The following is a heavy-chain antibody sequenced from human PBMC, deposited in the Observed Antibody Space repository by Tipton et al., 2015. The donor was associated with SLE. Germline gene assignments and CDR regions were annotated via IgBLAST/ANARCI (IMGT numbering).Heavy chain of an antibody. Sequence: SLRLSCAASGFTFSNYAMHWVRQAPGKGLEWVAVISYDGSNKYYADSVKGRFTISRDNSKNTLYLQMNSLRAEDTAVYYCARAPQWEPPTFDIWGQGTMVTVSS. CDR3: ARAPQWEPPTFDI. CDR2: ISYDGSNK. CDR1: GFTFSNYA. D-gene: IGHD1-26*01. V-gene: IGHV3-30*04. J-gene: IGHJ3*02.